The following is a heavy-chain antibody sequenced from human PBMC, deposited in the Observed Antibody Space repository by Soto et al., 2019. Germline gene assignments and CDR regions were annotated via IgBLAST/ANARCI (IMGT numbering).Heavy chain of an antibody. CDR3: AKDPKSTIRFNWFDP. J-gene: IGHJ5*02. V-gene: IGHV3-23*01. CDR1: GFTFSSYA. D-gene: IGHD2-8*01. CDR2: ISGSGSGT. Sequence: EVQLSESGGGLVQPGGSMRLSCAASGFTFSSYAMSWVRQAPGKGLEWVSGISGSGSGTYYADSVKGRFTISRDNSKKTLYLQMNSLRAEDTAMYYCAKDPKSTIRFNWFDPWGQGTLVTVSS.